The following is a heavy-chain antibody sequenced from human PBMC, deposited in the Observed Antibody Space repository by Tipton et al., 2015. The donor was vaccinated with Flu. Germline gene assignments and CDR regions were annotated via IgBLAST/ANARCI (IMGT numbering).Heavy chain of an antibody. Sequence: SLRLSCAASGFTFNNYAMYWVRQAPGKGLEWVAVISYDGSNKYYADSVKGRFTISRDNSKNTLFLQMNSLRAEDRAVYYCARDRSGQLWSTYYYFGMDVWGRGTTVTVSS. CDR1: GFTFNNYA. J-gene: IGHJ6*02. CDR3: ARDRSGQLWSTYYYFGMDV. CDR2: ISYDGSNK. D-gene: IGHD5-18*01. V-gene: IGHV3-30-3*01.